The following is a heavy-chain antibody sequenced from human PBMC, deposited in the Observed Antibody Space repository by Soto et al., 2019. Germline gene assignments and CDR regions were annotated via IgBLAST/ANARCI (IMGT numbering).Heavy chain of an antibody. J-gene: IGHJ6*02. CDR3: ARDRGGSYYYYYGMDA. Sequence: HPGGSLRLSCAASGVTLSSYGMHWVRQAPGKGLEWVAVIWYDGSNKYYADSVKGRFTISRDNSKNTLYLQMSSLRAEDTAVYYCARDRGGSYYYYYGMDAWGQGTTVTVSS. V-gene: IGHV3-33*01. CDR2: IWYDGSNK. D-gene: IGHD3-16*01. CDR1: GVTLSSYG.